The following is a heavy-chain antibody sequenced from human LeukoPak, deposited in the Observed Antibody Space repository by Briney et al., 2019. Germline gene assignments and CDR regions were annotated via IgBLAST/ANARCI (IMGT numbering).Heavy chain of an antibody. D-gene: IGHD6-19*01. CDR1: GFTFSNYA. CDR3: ASKQWPTANFDY. Sequence: GGSLRLSCAASGFTFSNYALHWVRQAPGKGLEWVAVISYDGSNKFYADSVRGRFTISRDNSKNTLFLQMNSLRPEDTAVYYCASKQWPTANFDYWGQGTLVTVSS. V-gene: IGHV3-30*04. J-gene: IGHJ4*02. CDR2: ISYDGSNK.